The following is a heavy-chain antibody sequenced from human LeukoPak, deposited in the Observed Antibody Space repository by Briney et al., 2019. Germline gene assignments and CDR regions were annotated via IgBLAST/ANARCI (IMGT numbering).Heavy chain of an antibody. CDR2: FYDGGSI. D-gene: IGHD3-10*01. V-gene: IGHV4-39*01. J-gene: IGHJ4*02. CDR3: GRPYRVYGHIPFDY. Sequence: SETLSLTCTVSGASISGSPYYWGWIRQSPGKGLEWIGSFYDGGSIYYNPSLESRVIVSVDTPKNQFSLNMSSVTAADTAMYYCGRPYRVYGHIPFDYWGQGILVTVSS. CDR1: GASISGSPYY.